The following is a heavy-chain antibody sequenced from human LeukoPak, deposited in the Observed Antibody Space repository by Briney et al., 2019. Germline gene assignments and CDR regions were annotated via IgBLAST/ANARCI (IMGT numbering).Heavy chain of an antibody. CDR3: ARDQSYYGSGSYYSPPYFDY. V-gene: IGHV3-21*01. CDR1: GFTFSSYS. D-gene: IGHD3-10*01. Sequence: GGSLRLSCSGAGFTFSSYSMNWVRQAPGKGLEWVSSISSSSSYIYYADSVKGRFTISRDNAKNSLYLQMNSLRAEDTAVYYCARDQSYYGSGSYYSPPYFDYWGQGTLVAVSS. CDR2: ISSSSSYI. J-gene: IGHJ4*02.